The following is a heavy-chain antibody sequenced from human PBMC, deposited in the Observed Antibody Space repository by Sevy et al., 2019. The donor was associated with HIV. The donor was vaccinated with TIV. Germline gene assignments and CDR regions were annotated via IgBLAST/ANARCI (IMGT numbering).Heavy chain of an antibody. D-gene: IGHD3-10*01. CDR3: ARGGFYFGSKDYYGKAGYDS. CDR1: GFSFNDYA. J-gene: IGHJ4*02. Sequence: GGSLRLSCATSGFSFNDYAMHWVRQAPGKGLEWVSGINWDGSEKDYADSVEGRFTISRNNDKKSLYLQMSSLRREDTALYFCARGGFYFGSKDYYGKAGYDSWGPGTVVTVSS. CDR2: INWDGSEK. V-gene: IGHV3-9*01.